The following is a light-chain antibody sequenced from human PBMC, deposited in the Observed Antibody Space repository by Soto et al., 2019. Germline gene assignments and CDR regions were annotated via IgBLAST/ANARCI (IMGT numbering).Light chain of an antibody. V-gene: IGKV1-12*01. Sequence: DFQLTQSPASVSGSVGDRVTITCRASRAMSSWLAWYQQKPGKAPKLLIYAASSLQSGVPSRFSGSGSGADFNLTISSLQPEDVATYYCQQAISFRFTFGPGTKVDIK. CDR3: QQAISFRFT. J-gene: IGKJ3*01. CDR1: RAMSSW. CDR2: AAS.